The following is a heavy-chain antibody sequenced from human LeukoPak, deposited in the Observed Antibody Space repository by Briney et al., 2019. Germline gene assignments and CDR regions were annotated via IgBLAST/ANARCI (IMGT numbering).Heavy chain of an antibody. CDR2: IWYDGSTK. J-gene: IGHJ4*02. CDR3: ARDQSWGTRTTANVVDY. D-gene: IGHD1-1*01. CDR1: GFTFRDFA. Sequence: GRSLRLSCSTSGFTFRDFAVSWVRQAPGKGLEWVAVIWYDGSTKYYADSVKGRFAISRDNSKNTLYLQMNSLRAEDAAVYYCARDQSWGTRTTANVVDYWGQGTLVTVSS. V-gene: IGHV3-33*01.